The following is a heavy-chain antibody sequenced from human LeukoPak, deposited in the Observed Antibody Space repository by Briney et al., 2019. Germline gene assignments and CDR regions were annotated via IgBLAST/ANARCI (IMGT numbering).Heavy chain of an antibody. D-gene: IGHD3-16*02. CDR1: GGSISSSSYY. CDR3: ATAPMRYYDYVWGSYRPSGCFDY. V-gene: IGHV4-39*01. CDR2: IYYSGST. Sequence: SETLSLTCTVSGGSISSSSYYWGWIRQPPGKWLEWIGSIYYSGSTYYNPSLKSRVTISVDTSKNQFSLKLSSVTAADTAVYYCATAPMRYYDYVWGSYRPSGCFDYWGQGTLVTVSS. J-gene: IGHJ4*02.